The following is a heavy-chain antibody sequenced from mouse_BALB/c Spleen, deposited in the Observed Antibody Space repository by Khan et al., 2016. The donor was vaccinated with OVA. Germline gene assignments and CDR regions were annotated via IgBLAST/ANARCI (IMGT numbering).Heavy chain of an antibody. CDR1: GYTFTSYY. CDR2: INPNNGDS. J-gene: IGHJ3*01. V-gene: IGHV1S81*02. CDR3: ARSGYGNPFAY. Sequence: VQLQESGAELVKPGTSVKISCKASGYTFTSYYMYWVKQRPGQGLEWIGGINPNNGDSNFNETFKSKATLTVDKSSSTAYMQLGILTSEDSAVYYCARSGYGNPFAYWGQGTLVTVSA. D-gene: IGHD2-10*02.